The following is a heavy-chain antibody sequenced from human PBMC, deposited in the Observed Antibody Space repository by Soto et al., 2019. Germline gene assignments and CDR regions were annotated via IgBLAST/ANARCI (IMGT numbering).Heavy chain of an antibody. D-gene: IGHD6-6*01. CDR1: GYTFTSYG. CDR3: ALDLSSCSSEARDS. CDR2: ISAYNGNT. J-gene: IGHJ5*01. V-gene: IGHV1-18*01. Sequence: ASVKVSWNASGYTFTSYGISWVRQAPGQGLEWMGWISAYNGNTNYAQKLQGRVTMTEDTSTDTAYMELSSLRSEDTAVYYCALDLSSCSSEARDSSCQGSRVTV.